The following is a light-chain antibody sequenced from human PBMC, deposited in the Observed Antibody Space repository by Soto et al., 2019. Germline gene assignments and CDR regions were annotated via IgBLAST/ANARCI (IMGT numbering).Light chain of an antibody. V-gene: IGKV3D-15*01. CDR3: QQYNNWPPLT. Sequence: EIVMTQSPATLSVSPGERATLSCRASQTVNSNLAWYQKKPGQAPRLLIYVSSTRAPGIPAKFSGSGSGTEFTLTISSLQSEDFAVYYCQQYNNWPPLTFGGGTKVEIK. J-gene: IGKJ4*02. CDR2: VSS. CDR1: QTVNSN.